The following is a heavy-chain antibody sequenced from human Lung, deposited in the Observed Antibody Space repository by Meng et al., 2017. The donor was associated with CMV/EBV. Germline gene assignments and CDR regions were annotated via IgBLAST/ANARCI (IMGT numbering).Heavy chain of an antibody. CDR2: IIPFLGVA. D-gene: IGHD3-10*01. CDR3: ATDAVARGDY. J-gene: IGHJ4*02. V-gene: IGHV1-69*10. CDR1: RGRFGNSG. Sequence: SXXVSCNASRGRFGNSGINWARQAPGQGLEWMGGIIPFLGVASYAPKFKGRFTITTDKSTGTVYMDLSSLRSEDTAVYYCATDAVARGDYWGQGTMVTVSS.